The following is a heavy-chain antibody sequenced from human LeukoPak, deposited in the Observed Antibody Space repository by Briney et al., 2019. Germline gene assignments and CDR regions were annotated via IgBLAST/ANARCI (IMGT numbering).Heavy chain of an antibody. Sequence: SETLSLTCAVYGGSFNGYYWSWIRQPPGKGLEWIGEINHSGSTNYNPSLKSRVTISVDTSKNQFSLKLSSVTAADTAVYYCARGPILAGIFRDWFDPWGQGTLVTVSS. CDR3: ARGPILAGIFRDWFDP. V-gene: IGHV4-34*01. CDR2: INHSGST. D-gene: IGHD3-10*01. CDR1: GGSFNGYY. J-gene: IGHJ5*02.